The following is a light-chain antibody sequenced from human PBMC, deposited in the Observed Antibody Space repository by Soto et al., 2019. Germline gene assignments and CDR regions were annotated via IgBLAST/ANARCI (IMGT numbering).Light chain of an antibody. CDR3: QQYGTPPWT. CDR2: AAS. Sequence: EIVLTQSPGTLSFSPGERATLSCRASQSVSASYLAWYQQKPGQAPRLLIYAASSRATGVPDRFSGSGSGTDFTLTISGLYPEDFAVYFCQQYGTPPWTFGQGTKVEIK. V-gene: IGKV3-20*01. CDR1: QSVSASY. J-gene: IGKJ1*01.